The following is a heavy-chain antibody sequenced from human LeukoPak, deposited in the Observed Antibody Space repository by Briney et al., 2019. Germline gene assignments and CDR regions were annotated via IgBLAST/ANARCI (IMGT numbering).Heavy chain of an antibody. CDR1: GLTFSSYG. D-gene: IGHD5-12*01. Sequence: PGRSLRLSCAASGLTFSSYGVHWVRQAPGKGLEWVAVISYDGSNKYYADSVKGRFTISRDNSKNTLYLQMNSLRAEDTAVYYCAKGRGRGYSGYDLDYWGQGTLVTVSS. J-gene: IGHJ4*02. V-gene: IGHV3-30*18. CDR3: AKGRGRGYSGYDLDY. CDR2: ISYDGSNK.